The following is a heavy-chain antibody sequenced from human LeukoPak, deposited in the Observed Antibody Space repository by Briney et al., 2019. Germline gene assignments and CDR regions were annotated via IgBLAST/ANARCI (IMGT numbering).Heavy chain of an antibody. D-gene: IGHD2-2*01. V-gene: IGHV3-23*01. CDR2: ISGSGGST. CDR3: AKDSCSSTSCRGYFDY. CDR1: GFTFSSYA. Sequence: GGPMRLSCAASGFTFSSYAMSWVRQAAGNGLEWVSAISGSGGSTYYADSVKGRFTISRDNSKNTLYQQMNSLRAEDTAVYYCAKDSCSSTSCRGYFDYWGQGTLVTVSS. J-gene: IGHJ4*02.